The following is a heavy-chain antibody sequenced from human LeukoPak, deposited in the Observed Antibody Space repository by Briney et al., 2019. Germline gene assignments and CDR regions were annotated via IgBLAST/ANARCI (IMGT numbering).Heavy chain of an antibody. Sequence: SETLSLTCTVSGGSVSRGGYYWSWIRQHPGKGLEWIGFTSYGGGAYYNPSLKSRVTISVDTSKNQFSLKLSSVTAADTAVYYCARHEARGSRYFDYWGQGTLVTVSS. CDR1: GGSVSRGGYY. CDR2: TSYGGGA. D-gene: IGHD3-10*01. CDR3: ARHEARGSRYFDY. J-gene: IGHJ4*02. V-gene: IGHV4-39*01.